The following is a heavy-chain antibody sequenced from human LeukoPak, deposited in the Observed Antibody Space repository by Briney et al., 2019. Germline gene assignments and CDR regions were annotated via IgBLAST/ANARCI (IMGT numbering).Heavy chain of an antibody. CDR3: AREQSGSGGWYTVDY. J-gene: IGHJ4*02. CDR1: GFTFSTYA. CDR2: IRSSGDRS. V-gene: IGHV3-23*01. D-gene: IGHD6-19*01. Sequence: GGSLRLSCAASGFTFSTYAISWVRQAPGKGLEWDSAIRSSGDRSYYADSVKGRFTISRDNSKDTLYLQMNSLRAEDTAVYFCAREQSGSGGWYTVDYCGQGTLVTVSS.